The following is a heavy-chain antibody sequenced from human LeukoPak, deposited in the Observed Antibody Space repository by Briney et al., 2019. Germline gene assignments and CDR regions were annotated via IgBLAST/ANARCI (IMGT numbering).Heavy chain of an antibody. J-gene: IGHJ4*02. D-gene: IGHD3-3*01. CDR1: GVSITSDTYY. V-gene: IGHV4-30-2*01. Sequence: SETLSLTCAVSGVSITSDTYYWSWIRQPPGTGLEWIGYILHSGSTYHNPSLKSRVTISVDTSKNQFSLKLSSMTAADTAVYFCARTRDFWSAYFDYWGQGILVTVSS. CDR3: ARTRDFWSAYFDY. CDR2: ILHSGST.